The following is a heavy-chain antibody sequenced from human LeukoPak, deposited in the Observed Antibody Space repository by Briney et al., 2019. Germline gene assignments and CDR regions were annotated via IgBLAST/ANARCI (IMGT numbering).Heavy chain of an antibody. D-gene: IGHD2-8*01. J-gene: IGHJ6*02. CDR1: GYTFTGYY. CDR3: AGIPPGYCTNGVCHTGMDV. CDR2: INPNSGGT. V-gene: IGHV1-2*02. Sequence: GASVKVSCKASGYTFTGYYMHWVRQAPGQGLEWMGWINPNSGGTNYAQKFQGRVTMTRDTSISTAYMELSRLRSDDTAVYYCAGIPPGYCTNGVCHTGMDVWGQGTTVTVSS.